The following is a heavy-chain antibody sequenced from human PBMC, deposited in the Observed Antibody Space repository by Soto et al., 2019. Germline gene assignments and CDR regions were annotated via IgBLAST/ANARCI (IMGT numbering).Heavy chain of an antibody. CDR2: ISSNGGST. V-gene: IGHV3-64*01. D-gene: IGHD4-17*01. CDR3: ARGGYGDYADY. CDR1: GFTFSSYG. J-gene: IGHJ4*02. Sequence: ESGGDLVQPGGSLRLSCAASGFTFSSYGMHWVRQAPGKGLEYVSAISSNGGSTYYANSVKGRFTISRDNSKNTLYLQMGSLRAEDMAVYYCARGGYGDYADYWGQGTLVTVSS.